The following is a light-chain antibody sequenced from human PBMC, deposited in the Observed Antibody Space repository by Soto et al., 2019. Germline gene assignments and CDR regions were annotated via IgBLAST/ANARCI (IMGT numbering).Light chain of an antibody. CDR1: SSNIGSNT. V-gene: IGLV1-44*01. CDR2: SNN. J-gene: IGLJ3*02. Sequence: QPVLPKPPSASGTPGQRVTISCSGSSSNIGSNTVNWYQQLPGTAPKLLIYSNNQRPSGVPDRFSGSKSGTSASLAISGLQSEDEADYYCAAWDDSLNGWVFGGGTKLTVL. CDR3: AAWDDSLNGWV.